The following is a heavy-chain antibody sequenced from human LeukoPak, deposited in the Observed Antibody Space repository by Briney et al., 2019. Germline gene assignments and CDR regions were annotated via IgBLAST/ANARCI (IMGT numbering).Heavy chain of an antibody. CDR2: ISDSGGST. V-gene: IGHV3-23*01. J-gene: IGHJ4*02. CDR3: AKDRYGDYVGFSY. Sequence: PGGSLRLSCAASGFTFSSYAMSWARQAPGKGLEWVSAISDSGGSTYYADSVKGRFTISRDNSKNTLYLQMNSLRAEDTAVYYCAKDRYGDYVGFSYWGQGTLVTVSS. D-gene: IGHD4-17*01. CDR1: GFTFSSYA.